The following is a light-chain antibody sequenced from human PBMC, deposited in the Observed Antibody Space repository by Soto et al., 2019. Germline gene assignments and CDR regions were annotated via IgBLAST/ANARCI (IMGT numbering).Light chain of an antibody. CDR3: SSYTSSSTRL. V-gene: IGLV2-14*01. CDR2: EVS. CDR1: SSDVGAYNY. Sequence: QSALTQPASVSGSPGQSITISCTGTSSDVGAYNYVSWYQQHPGKAPKLMIYEVSNRPSGISNRFSGSKSGNTASLTISGLQAEVEADYYCSSYTSSSTRLFGTGTKLTVL. J-gene: IGLJ1*01.